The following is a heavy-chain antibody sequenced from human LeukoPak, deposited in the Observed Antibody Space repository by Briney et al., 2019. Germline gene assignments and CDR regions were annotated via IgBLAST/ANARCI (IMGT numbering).Heavy chain of an antibody. Sequence: GASVKVSCKASGGTFSSYAINWVRQATGQGLEWMGWMNPNSGNTGYAQKFQGRVTMTRNTSISTAYMELSSLRSEDTAVYYCARAPDSSGYYSFDYWGQGTLVTVSS. V-gene: IGHV1-8*02. J-gene: IGHJ4*02. D-gene: IGHD3-22*01. CDR2: MNPNSGNT. CDR1: GGTFSSYA. CDR3: ARAPDSSGYYSFDY.